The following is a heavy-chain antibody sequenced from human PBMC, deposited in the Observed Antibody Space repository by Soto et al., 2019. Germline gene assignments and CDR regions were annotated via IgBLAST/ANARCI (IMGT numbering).Heavy chain of an antibody. CDR3: ARYSSAWGL. D-gene: IGHD6-19*01. CDR2: IKYDGSET. Sequence: GGSLRLSCAASGFTFSTYLMSWVRQAPGKGLEWVANIKYDGSETYYVDSVKGRFTISRDNAKNSLYLQMNSLRGEDTAVYYCARYSSAWGLWGQGTLVTDSS. V-gene: IGHV3-7*01. J-gene: IGHJ4*02. CDR1: GFTFSTYL.